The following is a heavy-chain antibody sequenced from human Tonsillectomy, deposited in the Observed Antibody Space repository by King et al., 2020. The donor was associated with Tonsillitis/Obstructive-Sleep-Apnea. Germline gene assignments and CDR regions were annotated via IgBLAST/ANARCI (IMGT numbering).Heavy chain of an antibody. J-gene: IGHJ4*02. D-gene: IGHD2-2*01. CDR1: GFTFDDYG. Sequence: VQLVESGGGVVRPGGSLRLSCAASGFTFDDYGMSWVRQAPGKGLEWVSGINWNGGSTGYADSVKGRLTISRDNAKNSLYLQMNRLRAEDTALYYCARDKGYCSSTSCYAYFDYWGQGTLVTVSS. CDR2: INWNGGST. CDR3: ARDKGYCSSTSCYAYFDY. V-gene: IGHV3-20*04.